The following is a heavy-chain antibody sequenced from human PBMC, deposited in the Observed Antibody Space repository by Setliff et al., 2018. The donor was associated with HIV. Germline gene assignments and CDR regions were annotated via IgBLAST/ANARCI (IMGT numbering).Heavy chain of an antibody. J-gene: IGHJ6*02. D-gene: IGHD3-10*01. CDR3: ARPGSSSYYYAMDV. V-gene: IGHV4-59*01. CDR1: GAPLSSYY. CDR2: VYNPERI. Sequence: SETLSLTCTVSGAPLSSYYLNWIRQTPGKGLEWIGTVYNPERISYNPSLRSRVTISVDTSQNQFSLKLRSVTAADTGVYYCARPGSSSYYYAMDVWGLGTTVTVSS.